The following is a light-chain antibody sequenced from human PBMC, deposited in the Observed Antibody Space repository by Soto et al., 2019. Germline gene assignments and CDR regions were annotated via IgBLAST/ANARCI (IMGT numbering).Light chain of an antibody. CDR3: QQSYSTPFT. J-gene: IGKJ4*01. CDR2: AAS. V-gene: IGKV1-39*01. Sequence: DIQMTQSPSSLSASVGDRVTITCRASQSIISYLNWYQQKPGKAPKLLIYAASSLQSGVPSRFSGSGSGTDFTLTISSLQPEDFATYYCQQSYSTPFTFGGGTKVENK. CDR1: QSIISY.